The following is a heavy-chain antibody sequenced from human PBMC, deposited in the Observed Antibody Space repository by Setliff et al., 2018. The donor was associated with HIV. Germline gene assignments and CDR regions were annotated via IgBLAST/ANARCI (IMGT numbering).Heavy chain of an antibody. D-gene: IGHD6-25*01. CDR1: GGSLSDSY. Sequence: LSLTCAVYGGSLSDSYYNWIRQPPGEGLEWLGQISHSGTTSYNSSLRSRVAMSVATSKNQFSLTLTSLTAADTATYYCGRDQRLPGLQPPYWYFDLWGRGTLVTVSS. V-gene: IGHV4-34*01. CDR2: ISHSGTT. CDR3: GRDQRLPGLQPPYWYFDL. J-gene: IGHJ2*01.